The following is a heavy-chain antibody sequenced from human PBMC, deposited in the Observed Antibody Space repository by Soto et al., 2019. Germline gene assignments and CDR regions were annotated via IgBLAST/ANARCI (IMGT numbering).Heavy chain of an antibody. CDR1: GGSIDSYY. CDR2: ISDRGTT. J-gene: IGHJ5*02. D-gene: IGHD3-16*02. CDR3: ARDRWTSRANWFDP. Sequence: ASETLSLTCTIFGGSIDSYYWSWIRQAPGKGLEWIGHISDRGTTTYNPSLGSRVTISVDTSRNLFSLKLSSATVADTAVYFCARDRWTSRANWFDPWGPGTLVTVSS. V-gene: IGHV4-59*12.